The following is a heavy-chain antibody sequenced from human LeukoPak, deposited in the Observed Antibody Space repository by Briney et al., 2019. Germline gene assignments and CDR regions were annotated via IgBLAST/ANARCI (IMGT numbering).Heavy chain of an antibody. D-gene: IGHD3-22*01. J-gene: IGHJ6*02. CDR1: GFTFSSYA. V-gene: IGHV3-23*01. CDR3: AKDATYYYDSSGYYPGRYYYYGMDV. CDR2: ISSSGGST. Sequence: GGSLRLSCAASGFTFSSYAMSWVRQAPGKGLEWVSAISSSGGSTYYADSVKGRFTISRDNAKNTLYLQMNSLRAEDTAVYYCAKDATYYYDSSGYYPGRYYYYGMDVWGQGTTVTVSS.